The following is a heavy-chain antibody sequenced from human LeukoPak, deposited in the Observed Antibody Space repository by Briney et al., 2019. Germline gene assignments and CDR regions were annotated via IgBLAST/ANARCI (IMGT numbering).Heavy chain of an antibody. CDR1: GYTFSSSG. CDR3: ARSGELVYSDY. D-gene: IGHD2-8*01. CDR2: ISPYKGKT. V-gene: IGHV1-18*01. J-gene: IGHJ4*02. Sequence: GTPVKVSCKASGYTFSSSGISWWRQAPRHGLKCMGWISPYKGKTNYAQKPQGKVTMTTYTTTSTAYMELRRLRSDDTAVYYCARSGELVYSDYGGQGNLVTVSS.